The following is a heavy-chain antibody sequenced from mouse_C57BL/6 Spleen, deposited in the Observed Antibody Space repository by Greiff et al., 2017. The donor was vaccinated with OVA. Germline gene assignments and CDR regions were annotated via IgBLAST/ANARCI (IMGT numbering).Heavy chain of an antibody. D-gene: IGHD3-2*02. CDR2: IDPSDSYT. CDR1: GYTFTSYW. Sequence: QVQLQQPGAELVRPGTSVKLSCKASGYTFTSYWMHWVKQRPGQGLEWIGVIDPSDSYTNYNQKFKGKATLTVDTSSSTAYMQLSSLTSEDSAVYYCARDGSSGYFDYWGKGTTLTVSS. CDR3: ARDGSSGYFDY. V-gene: IGHV1-59*01. J-gene: IGHJ2*01.